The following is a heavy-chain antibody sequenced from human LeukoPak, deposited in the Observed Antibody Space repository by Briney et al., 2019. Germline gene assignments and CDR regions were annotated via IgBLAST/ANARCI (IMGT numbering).Heavy chain of an antibody. CDR3: ARASSYTGHLGW. J-gene: IGHJ4*02. Sequence: PPETLSLTCTVSRGSISSYYWTWIRQPPGERLEGIGYIYSTGSTNHNPSLKSRVTISVDTSKNQFSLHLSSVTAPDTAVYYCARASSYTGHLGWWGQGTLVTVSS. CDR2: IYSTGST. V-gene: IGHV4-59*08. CDR1: RGSISSYY. D-gene: IGHD2-2*01.